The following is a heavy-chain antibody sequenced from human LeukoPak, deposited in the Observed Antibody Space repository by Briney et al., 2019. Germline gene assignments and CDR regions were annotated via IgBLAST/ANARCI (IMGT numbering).Heavy chain of an antibody. V-gene: IGHV3-30*04. CDR1: GFTFNSYA. CDR3: AGQTRPFDY. Sequence: GGSLRLSCAASGFTFNSYAMHWVRQAPGKGLEWVAVISYDGSNKYYADSVKGRFTISRDNSKNTLYLQMNSLRAEDTAVYYCAGQTRPFDYWGQGTLVTVSS. CDR2: ISYDGSNK. J-gene: IGHJ4*02.